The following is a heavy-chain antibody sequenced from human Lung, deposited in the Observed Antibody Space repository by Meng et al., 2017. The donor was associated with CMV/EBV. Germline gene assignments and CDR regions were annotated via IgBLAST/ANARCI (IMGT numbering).Heavy chain of an antibody. D-gene: IGHD3-3*01. CDR2: IKSKTDGGTT. CDR1: GFTFSNAW. Sequence: SCAASGFTFSNAWMSWVRQAPGKGLEWVGCIKSKTDGGTTDYAAPVKGRFTISRDDSKNTLYLQMNSLKTEDTAVYYCTTGAYYDFWSGYHYWGQGTXVTVSS. CDR3: TTGAYYDFWSGYHY. J-gene: IGHJ4*02. V-gene: IGHV3-15*01.